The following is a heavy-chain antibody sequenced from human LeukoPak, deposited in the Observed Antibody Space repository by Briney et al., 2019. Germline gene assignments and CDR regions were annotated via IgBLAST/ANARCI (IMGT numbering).Heavy chain of an antibody. D-gene: IGHD5-18*01. CDR3: ATGKRTYRK. Sequence: GGSLRLSCAASGLTLSDHYMRWIRQAPGKGLEWGSYISNRGYSTYYAVSVKGRFTISRDNANNSLYLQMNSLSDEDTAIYYCATGKRTYRKWGQGTLVTVSS. V-gene: IGHV3-11*01. CDR2: ISNRGYST. J-gene: IGHJ4*02. CDR1: GLTLSDHY.